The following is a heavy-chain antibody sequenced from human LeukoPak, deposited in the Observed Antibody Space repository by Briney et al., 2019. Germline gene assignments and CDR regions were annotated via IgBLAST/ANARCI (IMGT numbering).Heavy chain of an antibody. V-gene: IGHV3-33*01. CDR3: ARGRAYSSGWYARAILFGY. J-gene: IGHJ4*02. D-gene: IGHD6-19*01. CDR1: GFTFSSYG. Sequence: GGSLRLSCAASGFTFSSYGMHWVRQAPGKGLEWVAVIWYDGSNKYYADSVKGRFTISRDNSKNTLYLQMNSLRAEDTAVYYCARGRAYSSGWYARAILFGYWGQGTLVTVSS. CDR2: IWYDGSNK.